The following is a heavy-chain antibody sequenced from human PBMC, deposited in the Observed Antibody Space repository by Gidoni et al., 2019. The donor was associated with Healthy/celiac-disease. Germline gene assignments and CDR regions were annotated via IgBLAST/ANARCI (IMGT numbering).Heavy chain of an antibody. J-gene: IGHJ5*02. CDR2: IYYSGST. D-gene: IGHD3-10*01. Sequence: QVQLQESGPGLVKPSETLSLTCPVSGGSISRYYWSWIRQPPGKGLEWIGYIYYSGSTNYNPSLKSRVTISVDTSKNQFSLKLSSVTAADTAVYYCARLGGSGSYVRSWGQGTLVTVSS. CDR1: GGSISRYY. CDR3: ARLGGSGSYVRS. V-gene: IGHV4-59*08.